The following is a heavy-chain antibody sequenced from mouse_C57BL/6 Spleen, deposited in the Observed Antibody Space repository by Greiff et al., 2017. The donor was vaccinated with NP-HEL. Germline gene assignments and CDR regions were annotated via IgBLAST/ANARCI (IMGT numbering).Heavy chain of an antibody. CDR3: ARSTGTGFYYWYFDV. V-gene: IGHV1-64*01. Sequence: QVQLQQPGAELVKPGASVKLSCKASGYTFTSYWMHWVKQRPGQGLEWIGMIHPNSGSTNYNEKFKSKATLTVDKSSSTAYMQLSSLTSEDSAVYYCARSTGTGFYYWYFDVWGTGTTVTVSS. J-gene: IGHJ1*03. D-gene: IGHD4-1*01. CDR2: IHPNSGST. CDR1: GYTFTSYW.